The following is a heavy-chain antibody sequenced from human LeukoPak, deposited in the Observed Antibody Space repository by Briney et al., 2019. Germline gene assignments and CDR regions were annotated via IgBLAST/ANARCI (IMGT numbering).Heavy chain of an antibody. CDR1: GFTFSDYY. CDR2: ISGSGDST. Sequence: GGSLRLSCAASGFTFSDYYMSWIRQAPGKGLEWVSGISGSGDSTYYADSVKGRFTISRDNSKNTLYLQMNSLRAEDTAVYYCAKGAHYDILTGYYDYYYYYMDVWGKGTTVTISS. CDR3: AKGAHYDILTGYYDYYYYYMDV. D-gene: IGHD3-9*01. J-gene: IGHJ6*03. V-gene: IGHV3-23*01.